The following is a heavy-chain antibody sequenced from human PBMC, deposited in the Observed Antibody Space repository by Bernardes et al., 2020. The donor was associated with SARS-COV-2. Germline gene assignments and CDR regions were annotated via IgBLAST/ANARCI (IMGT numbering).Heavy chain of an antibody. D-gene: IGHD5-12*01. CDR2: INNDESTT. V-gene: IGHV3-74*01. Sequence: GGALGPSSASPCFTISNHLMHLVRPAPGRGLGLVSRINNDESTTTYADSLKGRFTISRDNAKNTLYLQMNSLRAEDTAVYYCARGPSGGYGRFEYWGQGTLVTVSS. CDR1: CFTISNHL. J-gene: IGHJ4*02. CDR3: ARGPSGGYGRFEY.